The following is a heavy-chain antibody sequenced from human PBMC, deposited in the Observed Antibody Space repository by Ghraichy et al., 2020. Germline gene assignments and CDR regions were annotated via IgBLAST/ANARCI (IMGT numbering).Heavy chain of an antibody. CDR1: GYMFSTYY. V-gene: IGHV1-46*01. Sequence: ASVKVSCKASGYMFSTYYMHWVRQAPGQGLEWMGVINPKGNYAVYAQKFQGRLTMTRDTSTSTLYMELSTLTSEDTAVYYCTKDSNRGWLTVEHWGQGTLVTVSS. CDR3: TKDSNRGWLTVEH. J-gene: IGHJ4*02. CDR2: INPKGNYA. D-gene: IGHD6-19*01.